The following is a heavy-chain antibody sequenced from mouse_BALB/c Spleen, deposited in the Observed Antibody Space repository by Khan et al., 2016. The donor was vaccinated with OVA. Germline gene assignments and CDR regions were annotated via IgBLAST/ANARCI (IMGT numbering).Heavy chain of an antibody. Sequence: EVQLQESGAELVESGATVKLSCTASGGNIKDTYMHWRKQWPEQGREGIGRIDPPNGSTKDDSKFRGKATITADTSSNTAYLQLSSLKSENTAVYYCARMARRWGPATTLTVSS. J-gene: IGHJ2*01. CDR2: IDPPNGST. CDR3: ARMARR. CDR1: GGNIKDTY. V-gene: IGHV14-3*02.